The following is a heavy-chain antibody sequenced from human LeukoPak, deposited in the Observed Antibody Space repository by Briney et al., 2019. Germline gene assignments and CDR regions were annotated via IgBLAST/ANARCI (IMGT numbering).Heavy chain of an antibody. CDR1: GGSISSSSYY. CDR2: IYHSGST. J-gene: IGHJ5*02. D-gene: IGHD4-23*01. V-gene: IGHV4-30-2*01. CDR3: ARYEYHVQNYGGPWTWFDP. Sequence: SETLSLTCTVSGGSISSSSYYWSWIRQPPGKGLEWIGYIYHSGSTYYNPSLKSRVTISVDRSKNQFSLKLSSVTAADTAVYYCARYEYHVQNYGGPWTWFDPWGQGTLVTVSS.